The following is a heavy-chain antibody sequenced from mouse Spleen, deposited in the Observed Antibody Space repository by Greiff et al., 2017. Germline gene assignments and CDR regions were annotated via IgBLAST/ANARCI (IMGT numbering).Heavy chain of an antibody. D-gene: IGHD2-3*01. CDR2: INPSNGGT. V-gene: IGHV1-53*01. J-gene: IGHJ4*01. Sequence: VQLQQPGTELVKPGASVKLSCKASGYTFTSYWMHWVKQRPGQGLEWIGNINPSNGGTNYNEKFKSKATLTVDKSSSTAYMQLSSLTSEDSAVYYCARSAIYDGYYVYAMDYWGQGTSVTVSS. CDR1: GYTFTSYW. CDR3: ARSAIYDGYYVYAMDY.